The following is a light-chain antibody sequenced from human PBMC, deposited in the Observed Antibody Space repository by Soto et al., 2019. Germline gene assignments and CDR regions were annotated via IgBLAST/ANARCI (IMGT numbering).Light chain of an antibody. CDR1: ESFSLNY. J-gene: IGKJ2*01. CDR2: XAS. Sequence: ESLVPQTQTTLSLSPGERATITXRASESFSLNYFGWSQNKPXKANXXXIYXASRRATCVPEMFSGSGYGKDFILTICSLEHEDWVVYYCLPRFHWTTFG. V-gene: IGKV3D-20*02. CDR3: LPRFHWTT.